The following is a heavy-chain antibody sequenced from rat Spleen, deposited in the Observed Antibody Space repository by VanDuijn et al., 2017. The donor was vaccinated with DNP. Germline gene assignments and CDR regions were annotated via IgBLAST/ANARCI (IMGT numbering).Heavy chain of an antibody. CDR3: TKGLTTRDY. J-gene: IGHJ2*01. V-gene: IGHV5-20*01. Sequence: EVQLVESGGGLVQPGRSMKLSCAASGLTFSDFGMTWVLQAPTKGLEWVASISYDGGSTYYRDSVKGRFTISRVNAKSTLYLQMESLRSEDTATYYCTKGLTTRDYWGQGVMVTVSS. CDR1: GLTFSDFG. CDR2: ISYDGGST. D-gene: IGHD1-4*01.